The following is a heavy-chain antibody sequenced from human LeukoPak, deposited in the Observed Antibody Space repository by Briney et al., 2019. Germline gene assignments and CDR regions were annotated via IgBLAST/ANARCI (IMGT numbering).Heavy chain of an antibody. CDR3: ARGRDGYNDYFDY. CDR2: ISSSSSYI. V-gene: IGHV3-21*01. Sequence: GGSLRVSCAASGFTFISYSMNWVRQARGTGLEWVSSISSSSSYIYYADSVKGRFTISRDNAKNSLYLQMNSLRAEDTAVYYCARGRDGYNDYFDYWGQGTLVTVSS. CDR1: GFTFISYS. J-gene: IGHJ4*02. D-gene: IGHD5-24*01.